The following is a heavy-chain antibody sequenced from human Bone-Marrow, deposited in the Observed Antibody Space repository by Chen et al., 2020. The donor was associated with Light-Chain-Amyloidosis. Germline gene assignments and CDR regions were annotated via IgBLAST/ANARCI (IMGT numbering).Heavy chain of an antibody. CDR3: AKDHHDFWSSRDFEH. J-gene: IGHJ5*02. Sequence: EVKLVESGGGLVQPGGSLRFSCAVSGFTFKSYSMNWVRQAPGKGPEWVSYISSSSGTIYYADSVNVRFTISRDNADDSLYLQMNNLTVDDTAIYYCAKDHHDFWSSRDFEHWGQGTRVTVSS. V-gene: IGHV3-48*01. CDR2: ISSSSGTI. CDR1: GFTFKSYS. D-gene: IGHD3-3*01.